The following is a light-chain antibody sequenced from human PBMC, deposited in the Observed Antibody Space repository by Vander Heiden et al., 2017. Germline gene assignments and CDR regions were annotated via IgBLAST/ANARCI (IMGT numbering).Light chain of an antibody. V-gene: IGLV2-18*02. J-gene: IGLJ2*01. Sequence: QSSLTQPPPVPGSPGQSVTIPCTGTSSDVGSYNRVSWYQQPPGTAPKLMIYEVTKRPSGVPDRFSGSKSGNTASQTISGLQAEDEADYYCSSYTSSTTPVAFGGGTKLTVL. CDR3: SSYTSSTTPVA. CDR1: SSDVGSYNR. CDR2: EVT.